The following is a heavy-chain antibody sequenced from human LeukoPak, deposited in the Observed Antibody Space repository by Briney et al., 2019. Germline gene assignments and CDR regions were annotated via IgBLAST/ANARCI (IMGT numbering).Heavy chain of an antibody. D-gene: IGHD1/OR15-1a*01. V-gene: IGHV3-30-3*01. CDR3: ARNTHTPDAFDI. CDR1: GFTFRSYA. CDR2: ISYDGSNK. Sequence: PGGSLRLSCAASGFTFRSYAMHWVRQAPGKGLEWVAVISYDGSNKYYADSVKGRFTISRDNSKNTLYLQMNSLRAEDTAVYYCARNTHTPDAFDIWGQGTMVTVSS. J-gene: IGHJ3*02.